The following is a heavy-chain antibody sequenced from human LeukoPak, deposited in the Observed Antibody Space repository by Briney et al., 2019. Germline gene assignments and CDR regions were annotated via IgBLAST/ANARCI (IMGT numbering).Heavy chain of an antibody. V-gene: IGHV3-23*01. Sequence: GGSLRLSCVASGFNFGAYAMNWVRQAPGQGLEWVSGINGIGGSTYSADSVKGRFTTSRDNSKNTLYLQMNNLRAEDSAVYYCAKAPRDGYNPLDYWGQGTLVTVSA. J-gene: IGHJ4*02. CDR2: INGIGGST. CDR3: AKAPRDGYNPLDY. CDR1: GFNFGAYA. D-gene: IGHD5-24*01.